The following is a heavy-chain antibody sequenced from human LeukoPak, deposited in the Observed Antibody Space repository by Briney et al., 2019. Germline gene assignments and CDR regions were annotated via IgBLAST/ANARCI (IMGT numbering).Heavy chain of an antibody. V-gene: IGHV3-9*01. CDR2: ISWNSGSI. D-gene: IGHD3-22*01. Sequence: PGGSLRLSCAASGFTFDDYAMHWVRQAPGKGLEWVSGISWNSGSIGYADSVKGRFTISRDNSKNTLYLQMNSLRAEDTAVYYCARDQGYYDSSGYYSWGQGTLVTVPS. CDR1: GFTFDDYA. J-gene: IGHJ4*02. CDR3: ARDQGYYDSSGYYS.